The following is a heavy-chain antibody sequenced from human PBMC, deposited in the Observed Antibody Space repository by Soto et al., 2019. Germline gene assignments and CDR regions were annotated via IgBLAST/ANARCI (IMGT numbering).Heavy chain of an antibody. J-gene: IGHJ6*03. Sequence: GASVKGSCKACGYTFTSYDINWVRQATGQGREWMGWMNPNSGNTGYGQKLQGRGSMSRNSSISTADMERSSRRSEDRAVYECGRREYIHYFLDVWDKGTTVTV. D-gene: IGHD5-18*01. CDR3: GRREYIHYFLDV. V-gene: IGHV1-8*01. CDR2: MNPNSGNT. CDR1: GYTFTSYD.